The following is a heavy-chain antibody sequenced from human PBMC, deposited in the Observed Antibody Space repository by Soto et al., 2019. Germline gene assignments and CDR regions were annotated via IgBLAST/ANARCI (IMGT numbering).Heavy chain of an antibody. V-gene: IGHV4-30-2*01. Sequence: SETLSLTCAVSGGSISSGGYSWSWIRQPPGKGLEWIGYMYHSGSTYYNPSLKSRVTISIDRSKNQFSLKLSSVTAADTAVYYCARQLRQQLPTRLFDYWGQGTLVTVSS. J-gene: IGHJ4*02. CDR2: MYHSGST. CDR1: GGSISSGGYS. D-gene: IGHD6-13*01. CDR3: ARQLRQQLPTRLFDY.